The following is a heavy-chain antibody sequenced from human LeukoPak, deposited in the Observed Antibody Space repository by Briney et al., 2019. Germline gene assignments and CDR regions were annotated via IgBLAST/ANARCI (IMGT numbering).Heavy chain of an antibody. CDR1: GGSISSHY. D-gene: IGHD2-2*01. CDR3: ARVVVVPAATRPYYYYYMDV. J-gene: IGHJ6*03. CDR2: IYYSGST. Sequence: PSETLSLTCTVSGGSISSHYWSWIRQPPGKGLEWIGYIYYSGSTNYNPSLKSRVTISVDTSKNQFSLKLSSVTAVDTAVYYCARVVVVPAATRPYYYYYMDVWGKGTTVTVSS. V-gene: IGHV4-59*11.